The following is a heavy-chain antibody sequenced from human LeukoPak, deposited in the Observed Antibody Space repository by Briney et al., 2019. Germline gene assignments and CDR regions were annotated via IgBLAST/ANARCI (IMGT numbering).Heavy chain of an antibody. V-gene: IGHV4-4*07. D-gene: IGHD4-17*01. J-gene: IGHJ4*02. CDR2: IYTSGST. CDR1: GGSISSFY. CDR3: ARQSGLYGDSPLAY. Sequence: SETLSLTCTVSGGSISSFYWSWIRQPAGKGLEWIGRIYTSGSTNYNPSLKSRVTMSVDTSKNQFSLRVSSVTAADTALYYCARQSGLYGDSPLAYWGQGILVTVSS.